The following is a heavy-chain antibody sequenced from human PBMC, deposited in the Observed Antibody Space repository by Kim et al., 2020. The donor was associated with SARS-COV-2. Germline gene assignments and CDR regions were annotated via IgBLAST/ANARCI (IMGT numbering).Heavy chain of an antibody. V-gene: IGHV1-69*04. J-gene: IGHJ6*02. CDR3: ARDGYYDSSGRYYYYGMDV. Sequence: SVKVSCKASGGTFSSYAISWVRQAPGQGLEWMGRIIPILGIANYAQKVQGRVTITADKSTSTAYMELSSLRSEDTAVYYCARDGYYDSSGRYYYYGMDVWGQGTTVTVSS. CDR1: GGTFSSYA. D-gene: IGHD3-22*01. CDR2: IIPILGIA.